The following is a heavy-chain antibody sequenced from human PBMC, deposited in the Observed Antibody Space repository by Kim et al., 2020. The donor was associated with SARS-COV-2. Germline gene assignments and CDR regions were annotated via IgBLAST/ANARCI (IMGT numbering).Heavy chain of an antibody. CDR3: TSLDCYTSVCYRHWSH. CDR2: IRNKVNSYTT. D-gene: IGHD2-2*01. J-gene: IGHJ4*02. CDR1: GFTFSDHY. Sequence: GGSLRLSCAASGFTFSDHYMDWVRQAPGKGLEWIARIRNKVNSYTTEYAASVKGRFSISRDDSKNSLYLQMNSLKTEDTPLYYCTSLDCYTSVCYRHWSHWGQGTLVTVSS. V-gene: IGHV3-72*01.